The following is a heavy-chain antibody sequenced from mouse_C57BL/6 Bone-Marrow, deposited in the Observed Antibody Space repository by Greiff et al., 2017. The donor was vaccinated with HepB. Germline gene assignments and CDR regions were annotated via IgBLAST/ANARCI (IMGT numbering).Heavy chain of an antibody. D-gene: IGHD2-4*01. V-gene: IGHV5-12*01. J-gene: IGHJ1*03. CDR3: ARLTFYYDYDWGWYFDV. CDR1: GFTFSDYY. Sequence: EVNVVESGGGLVQPGGSLKLSCAASGFTFSDYYMYWVRQTPEKRLEWVAYISNGGGSTYYPDTVKGRFTISRDNAKNTLYLQMSRLKSEDTAMYYCARLTFYYDYDWGWYFDVWGTGTTVTVSS. CDR2: ISNGGGST.